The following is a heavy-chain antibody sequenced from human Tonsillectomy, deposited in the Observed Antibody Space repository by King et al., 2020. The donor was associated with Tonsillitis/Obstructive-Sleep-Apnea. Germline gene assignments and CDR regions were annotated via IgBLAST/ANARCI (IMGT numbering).Heavy chain of an antibody. CDR3: AIPSASSRPDGFDV. J-gene: IGHJ3*01. CDR2: IYPGNSAT. V-gene: IGHV5-51*03. CDR1: GYIFTNYW. Sequence: VQLVESGAEVKKPGESLKISCKGSGYIFTNYWIGWVRPMPGKGLEWMGIIYPGNSATRYSPSFQGQVTISAAESISTAYVQWSSLKASDRAMYYCAIPSASSRPDGFDVWGQGTMITVSS. D-gene: IGHD3-10*01.